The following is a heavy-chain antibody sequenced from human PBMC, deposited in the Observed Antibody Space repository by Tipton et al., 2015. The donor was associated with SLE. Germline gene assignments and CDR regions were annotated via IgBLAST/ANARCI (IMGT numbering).Heavy chain of an antibody. V-gene: IGHV4-59*12. Sequence: WSWIRQPPGKGLEWIGYIYCSGSTNYNPSLKSRVTISVDTSKNQFSLRLTSVTAADTAVYYCARDWRDSGWYGGFDSWAQGTLVTVSS. CDR3: ARDWRDSGWYGGFDS. J-gene: IGHJ4*02. CDR2: IYCSGST. D-gene: IGHD6-19*01.